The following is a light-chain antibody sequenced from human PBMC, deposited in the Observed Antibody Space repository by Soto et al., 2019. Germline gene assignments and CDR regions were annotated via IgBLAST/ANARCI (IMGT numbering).Light chain of an antibody. CDR3: QQYNSYSRA. CDR1: HSISYW. V-gene: IGKV1-5*03. J-gene: IGKJ1*01. CDR2: KAS. Sequence: DIQMTQSPSTLSASVGDRVTITCRASHSISYWLAWYQQKPGKAPKLLIYKASTLEAVVPSRFSGSGSGTGFTLTISSLQPDDFATYYCQQYNSYSRAFAQGTKVEIK.